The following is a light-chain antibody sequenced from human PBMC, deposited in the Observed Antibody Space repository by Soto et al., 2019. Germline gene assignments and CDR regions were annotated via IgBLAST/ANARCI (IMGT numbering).Light chain of an antibody. J-gene: IGLJ2*01. CDR3: CSYASDGEVL. Sequence: QSALTQPASVSASPGQSITISCTGTSSDVGSYNLVSWYQQHPGKAPKLMIYEGTKRPSGISNRFSGSKSGNTASLTVSGLQAEDEADYYCCSYASDGEVLFGGGTKVTVL. CDR1: SSDVGSYNL. V-gene: IGLV2-23*01. CDR2: EGT.